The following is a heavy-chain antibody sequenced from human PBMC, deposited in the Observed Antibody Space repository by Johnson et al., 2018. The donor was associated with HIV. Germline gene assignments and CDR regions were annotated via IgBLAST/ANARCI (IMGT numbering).Heavy chain of an antibody. Sequence: QVQLVESGGGVVQPGGSLRLSCAAPGFTFSSYGMHWFRQAPGKGLEWVAFIRYDGSNQYYADSVKGRFPISRDNSKNTLFLKMNSRRAEDTAVYYCARGACSGAFGYFGGAFDIWCQGTMVTVSS. D-gene: IGHD2-15*01. V-gene: IGHV3-30*02. CDR1: GFTFSSYG. CDR3: ARGACSGAFGYFGGAFDI. CDR2: IRYDGSNQ. J-gene: IGHJ3*02.